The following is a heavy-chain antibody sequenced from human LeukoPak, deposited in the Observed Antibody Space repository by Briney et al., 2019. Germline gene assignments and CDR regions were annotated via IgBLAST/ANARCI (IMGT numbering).Heavy chain of an antibody. J-gene: IGHJ4*02. CDR1: GFTFSSYW. CDR3: ARDDGGSYPTVCDC. Sequence: GGSLRLSCAASGFTFSSYWMYWVRQAPGKGLEWVANIKQDGSEKYYVDSVKGRFTISRDNAKNSLYLQMNSLRAEDMAVYYCARDDGGSYPTVCDCWGQGTLVTVSS. V-gene: IGHV3-7*01. CDR2: IKQDGSEK. D-gene: IGHD1-26*01.